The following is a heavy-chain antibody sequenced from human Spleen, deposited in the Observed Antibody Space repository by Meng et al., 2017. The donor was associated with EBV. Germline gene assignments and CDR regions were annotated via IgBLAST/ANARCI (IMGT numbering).Heavy chain of an antibody. CDR2: SSFTGYT. V-gene: IGHV4-59*02. CDR1: GDSVRRNY. CDR3: ARDGGYGGPDYFDY. J-gene: IGHJ4*02. D-gene: IGHD4-23*01. Sequence: QVQLQDSGPGLVKPSETLSLTCTVSGDSVRRNYWSWIRQSPGKGPEWIGYSSFTGYTEYNPSLKSRVAMSIDTSKNQLSLTVTSVTAADTAVYFCARDGGYGGPDYFDYWGQGSLVTVSS.